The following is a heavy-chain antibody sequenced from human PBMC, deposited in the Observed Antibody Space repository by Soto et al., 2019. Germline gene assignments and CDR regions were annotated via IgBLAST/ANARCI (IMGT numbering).Heavy chain of an antibody. J-gene: IGHJ4*02. Sequence: EVQLVESGGGLGQSGGSLRLSCAASGFTFTNYWMHWVRQAPGKGLVWVSRIDNDGGGTSYADSVKDRFTISRDNAKNTLYLQMNSLRPEDPAIYYCGSVFEYWGQGILVTVSS. CDR2: IDNDGGGT. CDR1: GFTFTNYW. V-gene: IGHV3-74*01. CDR3: GSVFEY.